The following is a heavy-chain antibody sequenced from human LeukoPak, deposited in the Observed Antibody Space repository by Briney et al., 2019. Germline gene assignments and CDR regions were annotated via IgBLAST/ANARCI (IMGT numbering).Heavy chain of an antibody. CDR1: GGTFISYA. V-gene: IGHV1-69*13. D-gene: IGHD2-8*01. J-gene: IGHJ6*02. CDR3: ARSCTKPYYYYGMDV. Sequence: ASVKVSCKASGGTFISYAISWVRQAPGQGLEWMGGIIPIFGTANYAQKFQGRVTITADESTSTAYMELSSLRSEDTAVYYCARSCTKPYYYYGMDVWGQGATVTVSS. CDR2: IIPIFGTA.